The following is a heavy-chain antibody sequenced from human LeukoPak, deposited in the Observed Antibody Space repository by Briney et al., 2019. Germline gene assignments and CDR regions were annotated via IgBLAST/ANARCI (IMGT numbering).Heavy chain of an antibody. Sequence: ASVKVSCKASGYTFTGYYMHWVRQAPGQGLEWMGRINPNSGGTNYAQKFQGRVTMTRDTSISTAYMELSRLRSDDTAVYYCALYSGSHPFYYFDYWGQGTLVTVSS. CDR3: ALYSGSHPFYYFDY. D-gene: IGHD1-26*01. CDR2: INPNSGGT. CDR1: GYTFTGYY. V-gene: IGHV1-2*06. J-gene: IGHJ4*02.